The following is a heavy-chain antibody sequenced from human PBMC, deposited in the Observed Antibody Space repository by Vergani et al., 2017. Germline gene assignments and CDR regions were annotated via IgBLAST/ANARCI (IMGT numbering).Heavy chain of an antibody. CDR1: GFTFSDYY. CDR3: ASSGYSGYDPFDY. J-gene: IGHJ4*02. D-gene: IGHD5-12*01. Sequence: VQLVESGGGLVQPGGSLRLSCAASGFTFSDYYMSWIRQAPGKGLEWVSYISSSSSYTNYADSVKGRFTISRDNAKNSLYLQMNSLRAADTAVYYCASSGYSGYDPFDYWGQGTLVTVSS. CDR2: ISSSSSYT. V-gene: IGHV3-11*05.